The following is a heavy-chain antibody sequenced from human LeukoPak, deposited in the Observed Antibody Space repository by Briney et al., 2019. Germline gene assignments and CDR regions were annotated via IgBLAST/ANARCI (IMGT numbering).Heavy chain of an antibody. D-gene: IGHD3-22*01. CDR1: GGSISSYY. V-gene: IGHV4-59*08. Sequence: SETLSLTCTVSGGSISSYYWSWIRQPPGKGLKWIGYIYYSGSTNYNPSLKSRVTISVDTSKNQFSLKLSSVTAADTAVYYCARHRYYYDSSGFDYWGQGTLVTVSS. J-gene: IGHJ4*02. CDR3: ARHRYYYDSSGFDY. CDR2: IYYSGST.